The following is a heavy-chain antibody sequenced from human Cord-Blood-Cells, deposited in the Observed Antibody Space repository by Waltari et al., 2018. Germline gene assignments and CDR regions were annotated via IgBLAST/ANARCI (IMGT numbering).Heavy chain of an antibody. CDR3: AREGGVWYFDL. Sequence: EVQLVESGGGLVKPGGSLRLSCAASGLTFSSYSLIWVRQAPGKWLEWVSSISSSSSYIYYADSVKGRFTISRDNAKNSLYLQMNSRRAEDTAVYYCAREGGVWYFDLWGRGTLVTVSS. CDR1: GLTFSSYS. D-gene: IGHD3-16*01. V-gene: IGHV3-21*01. J-gene: IGHJ2*01. CDR2: ISSSSSYI.